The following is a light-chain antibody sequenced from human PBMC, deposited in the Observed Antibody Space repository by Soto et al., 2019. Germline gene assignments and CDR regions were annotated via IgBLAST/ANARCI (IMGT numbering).Light chain of an antibody. CDR2: NNN. J-gene: IGLJ2*01. Sequence: QSVLTQPRSASGTPGQRVTISCSGSSSNIGTDTVNWYQQLPGTAPKLLISNNNRRPAGVPDRFSGSKSGTSASLAISGLQSEDEADYYWAAWDDSLNGRVFGGGTKLTVL. CDR3: AAWDDSLNGRV. V-gene: IGLV1-44*01. CDR1: SSNIGTDT.